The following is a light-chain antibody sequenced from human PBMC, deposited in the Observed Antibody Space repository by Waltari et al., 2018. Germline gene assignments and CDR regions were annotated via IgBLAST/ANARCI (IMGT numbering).Light chain of an antibody. Sequence: QSALTQPRSVSGSPGQSVTISCTGTDSDFGDYPYVSWYQQRPGKVPTPILYDVSQRPSGVPDRFSGSKSGNTASLTISGLQPEDEADYYCCSYIGRFGTGTKVSVL. CDR2: DVS. CDR3: CSYIGR. CDR1: DSDFGDYPY. V-gene: IGLV2-11*01. J-gene: IGLJ1*01.